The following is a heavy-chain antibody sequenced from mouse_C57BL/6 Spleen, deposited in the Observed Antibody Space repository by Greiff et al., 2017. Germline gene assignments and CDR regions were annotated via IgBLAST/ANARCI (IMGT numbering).Heavy chain of an antibody. CDR2: INPNNGGT. CDR3: ARGRLLRGLAY. V-gene: IGHV1-26*01. Sequence: EVQLQQSGPELVKPGASVKISCKASGYTFTDYYMNWVKQSHGKSLEWIGDINPNNGGTSYNQKFKGKATLAVDKSSSTAYMELRSLTSEDSAVYYCARGRLLRGLAYWGQGTLVTVSA. D-gene: IGHD1-1*01. CDR1: GYTFTDYY. J-gene: IGHJ3*01.